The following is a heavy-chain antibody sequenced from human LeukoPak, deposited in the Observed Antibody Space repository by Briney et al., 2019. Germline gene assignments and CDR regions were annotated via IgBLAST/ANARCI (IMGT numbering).Heavy chain of an antibody. CDR2: IRGKSYGETT. CDR3: AALTPGVVIAVPFDP. J-gene: IGHJ5*02. D-gene: IGHD2-15*01. CDR1: GFTFVNYA. Sequence: PGGSLRLSCTASGFTFVNYAMSWFRQAPGKGLEWVGFIRGKSYGETTEYAASVKDRFSISRDDSKSVAYLQMNNLKIEDTDVYYCAALTPGVVIAVPFDPWGQGTLVAVSS. V-gene: IGHV3-49*03.